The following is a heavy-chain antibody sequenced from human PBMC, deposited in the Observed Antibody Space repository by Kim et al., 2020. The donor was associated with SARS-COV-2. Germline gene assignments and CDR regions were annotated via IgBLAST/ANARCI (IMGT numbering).Heavy chain of an antibody. CDR3: ARGRGYSYGHEYFDY. J-gene: IGHJ4*02. D-gene: IGHD5-18*01. Sequence: QKVQGRVTMTRNTSISTAYMELSSLRSEDTAVYYCARGRGYSYGHEYFDYWGQGTLVTVSS. V-gene: IGHV1-8*01.